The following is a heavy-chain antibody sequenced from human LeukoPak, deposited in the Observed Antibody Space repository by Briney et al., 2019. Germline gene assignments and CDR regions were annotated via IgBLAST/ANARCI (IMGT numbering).Heavy chain of an antibody. CDR3: AGASWVDYYYGMDV. V-gene: IGHV4-34*01. D-gene: IGHD2-15*01. J-gene: IGHJ6*02. Sequence: SETLSLTCAVYGGSFSGYYWSWIRQPPGKGLEWIGEINHCGSTNYNPSLKSRVTISVDASKNQFSLKLSSVTAADTAVYYCAGASWVDYYYGMDVWGQGTTVTVSS. CDR1: GGSFSGYY. CDR2: INHCGST.